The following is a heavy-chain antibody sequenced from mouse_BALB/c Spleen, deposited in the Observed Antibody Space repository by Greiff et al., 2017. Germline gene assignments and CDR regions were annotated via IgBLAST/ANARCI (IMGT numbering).Heavy chain of an antibody. J-gene: IGHJ2*01. CDR1: GFAFSSYD. CDR3: ARTRDYFDY. Sequence: EVKVVESGGGLVKPGGSLKLSCAASGFAFSSYDMSWVRQTPEKRLEWVAYISSGGGSTYYPDTVKGRFTISRDNAKNTLYLQMSSLKSEDTAMYYCARTRDYFDYWGQGTTLTVSA. CDR2: ISSGGGST. V-gene: IGHV5-12-1*01.